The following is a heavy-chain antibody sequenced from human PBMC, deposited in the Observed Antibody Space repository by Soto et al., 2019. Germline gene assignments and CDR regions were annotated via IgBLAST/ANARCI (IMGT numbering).Heavy chain of an antibody. CDR2: IYPGDSDT. J-gene: IGHJ6*02. D-gene: IGHD2-2*01. CDR1: GYSFTSYW. Sequence: GESLKISCKGSGYSFTSYWIGWVRQMPGKGLEWMGIIYPGDSDTRYSPSFQGQVTISADKSISTAYLQWSSLKASDTAMYYCARLGSTSPYYSYGMDVWGQGTTVTVSS. CDR3: ARLGSTSPYYSYGMDV. V-gene: IGHV5-51*01.